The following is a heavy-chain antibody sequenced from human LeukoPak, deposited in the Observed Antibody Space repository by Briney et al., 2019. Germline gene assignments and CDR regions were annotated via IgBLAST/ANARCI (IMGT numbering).Heavy chain of an antibody. CDR2: IYYSGST. CDR1: GGSISNGGYY. J-gene: IGHJ5*02. D-gene: IGHD1-26*01. CDR3: ARSATSGSFEPST. V-gene: IGHV4-61*08. Sequence: PSETLSLTCIVSGGSISNGGYYWSWIRQPPGKGLEWIGYIYYSGSTNYNPSLKSRVTISVDTSKNQFSLKLSSVTAADTAVYYCARSATSGSFEPSTWGQGTLVTVSS.